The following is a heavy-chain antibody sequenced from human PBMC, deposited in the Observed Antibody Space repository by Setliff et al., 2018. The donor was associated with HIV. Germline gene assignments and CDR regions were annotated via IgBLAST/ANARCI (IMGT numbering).Heavy chain of an antibody. CDR1: GFTFSDSV. D-gene: IGHD3-22*01. V-gene: IGHV3-30*01. J-gene: IGHJ4*02. Sequence: PGGSLRLSCTASGFTFSDSVMHWVRQPPGKGLEWVAAISVDGSGKFYADSVKGRFTISRDNSRNTLYLQMNSLRDEDTAVYYCAREGGSSGYCGYFDYWGQGTL. CDR2: ISVDGSGK. CDR3: AREGGSSGYCGYFDY.